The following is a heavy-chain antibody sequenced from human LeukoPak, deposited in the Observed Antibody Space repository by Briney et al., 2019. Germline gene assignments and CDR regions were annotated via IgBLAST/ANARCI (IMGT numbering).Heavy chain of an antibody. CDR2: IYGGCSDT. D-gene: IGHD2-8*01. CDR1: GYSFTSYW. Sequence: GGSLKISFQGSGYSFTSYWMGWVRELPGKGLEGMGVIYGGCSDTRHSQSFQGQVTISADKSISTAYLQWSSLKASDTAMYYCARGGHCTNGVCYEEDYWGQGTLVTVPS. J-gene: IGHJ4*02. V-gene: IGHV5-51*01. CDR3: ARGGHCTNGVCYEEDY.